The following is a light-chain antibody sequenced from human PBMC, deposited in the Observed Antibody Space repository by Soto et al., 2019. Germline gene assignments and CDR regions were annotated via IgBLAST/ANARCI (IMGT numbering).Light chain of an antibody. CDR2: GAS. CDR1: QSVSSN. CDR3: QQYNNWPPWT. Sequence: IVMTHSPATLSVSPLERATLSCMSSQSVSSNLAWYQQKPGQAPRLLIYGASTRATGIPARFSGSGSGTEFTLTISSLQSEDFAVYYCQQYNNWPPWTFGQGTKVDIK. J-gene: IGKJ1*01. V-gene: IGKV3-15*01.